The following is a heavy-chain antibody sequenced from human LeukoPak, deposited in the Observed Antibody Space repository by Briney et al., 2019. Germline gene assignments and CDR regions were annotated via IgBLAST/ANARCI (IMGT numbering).Heavy chain of an antibody. CDR3: ARGGYCSGGSCYLRTLGYYYMDV. J-gene: IGHJ6*03. CDR2: ISAYNGNT. V-gene: IGHV1-18*01. CDR1: GYTFTSYG. Sequence: ASVKVSCKASGYTFTSYGISRVRQAPGQGLEWMGWISAYNGNTNYAQKLQGRVTMTTDTSTSTAYMELRSLRSDDTAVYYCARGGYCSGGSCYLRTLGYYYMDVWGKGTTVTVSS. D-gene: IGHD2-15*01.